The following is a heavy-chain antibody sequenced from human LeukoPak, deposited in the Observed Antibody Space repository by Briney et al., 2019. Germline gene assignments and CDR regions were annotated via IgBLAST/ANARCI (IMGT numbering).Heavy chain of an antibody. D-gene: IGHD2-2*01. CDR3: AKVIVVVPAAPLDY. V-gene: IGHV3-23*01. CDR1: GFTFSSYG. J-gene: IGHJ4*02. CDR2: ISGSGGST. Sequence: GGSLRLSCAASGFTFSSYGMHWVRQAPGKGLEWVSVISGSGGSTYYADSVKGRFTISRDNSKDTLYLQMNSLRAEDTAVYYCAKVIVVVPAAPLDYWGQGTLVTVSS.